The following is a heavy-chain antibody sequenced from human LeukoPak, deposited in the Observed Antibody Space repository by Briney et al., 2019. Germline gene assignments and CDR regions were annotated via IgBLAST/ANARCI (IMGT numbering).Heavy chain of an antibody. CDR3: ARPNAAGIRNYYYYMDV. J-gene: IGHJ6*03. CDR2: ISSSSSYI. CDR1: GFTFSSYS. V-gene: IGHV3-21*01. Sequence: GGSLRLSCAASGFTFSSYSMNWVRQAPGKGLEWVSSISSSSSYIYYADSVKGRFTISRDNAKNSMYLQMNSLRAEDTAVYYCARPNAAGIRNYYYYMDVWGKGTTVTVSS. D-gene: IGHD3-10*01.